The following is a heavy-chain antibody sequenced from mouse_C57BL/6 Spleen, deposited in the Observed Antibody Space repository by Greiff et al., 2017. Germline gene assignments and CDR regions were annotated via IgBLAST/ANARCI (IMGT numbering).Heavy chain of an antibody. Sequence: QVQLKESGAELVKPGASVKISCKASGFAFSSYWMTWVQQRPGKGLEWIGQIYPGDGDTTYNGKFKGKATLTADNSSSTAYMQLSSLTSEESAVYFCNYYGSRGYAMDYWGQGTSVTVSS. CDR3: NYYGSRGYAMDY. CDR2: IYPGDGDT. CDR1: GFAFSSYW. D-gene: IGHD1-1*01. V-gene: IGHV1-80*01. J-gene: IGHJ4*01.